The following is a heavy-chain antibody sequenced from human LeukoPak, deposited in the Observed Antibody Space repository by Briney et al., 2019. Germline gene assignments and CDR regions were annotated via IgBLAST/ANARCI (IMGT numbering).Heavy chain of an antibody. D-gene: IGHD5-12*01. J-gene: IGHJ4*02. Sequence: SDTLSLPCTVSGTSITTYYSSWIRQTPGKGLKWIGYIYNSGSSKYNTSLQSRVTMSLEKSKSKSSLKLRSVTAADAAVYYCARGTKWRDFDYWGQGTLVTVSS. V-gene: IGHV4-59*01. CDR2: IYNSGSS. CDR3: ARGTKWRDFDY. CDR1: GTSITTYY.